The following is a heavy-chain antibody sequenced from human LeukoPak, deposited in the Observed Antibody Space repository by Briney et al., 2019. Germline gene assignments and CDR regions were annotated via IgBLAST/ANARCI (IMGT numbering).Heavy chain of an antibody. CDR1: AVSISSYY. CDR3: ARVDEGGYYYYGMDV. V-gene: IGHV4-59*01. CDR2: IYSSGST. D-gene: IGHD3-16*01. J-gene: IGHJ6*02. Sequence: SETLSLTCTVSAVSISSYYWSWIRQPPGKGLEWIGYIYSSGSTNYNPSLKSRVTISVDTSKNQFSLKLSSVTAADTAVYYCARVDEGGYYYYGMDVWGQGTTVTVSS.